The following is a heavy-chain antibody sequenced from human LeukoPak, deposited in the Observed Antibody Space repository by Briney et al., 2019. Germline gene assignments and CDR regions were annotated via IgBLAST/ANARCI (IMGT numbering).Heavy chain of an antibody. V-gene: IGHV3-23*01. CDR3: AQGLKWLLFEC. D-gene: IGHD3-3*01. Sequence: PGGSLRLSCAASGFTFSTYGMNWVRQAPGKGLEWVSGISGSGGTTYYADSVKGRFTISRDNSKNTLYLQMNSLRADDTAVYYCAQGLKWLLFECWGQGTLVTVSS. J-gene: IGHJ4*02. CDR1: GFTFSTYG. CDR2: ISGSGGTT.